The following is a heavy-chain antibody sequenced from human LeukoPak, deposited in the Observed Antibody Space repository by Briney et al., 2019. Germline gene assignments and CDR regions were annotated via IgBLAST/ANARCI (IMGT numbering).Heavy chain of an antibody. CDR2: IYYSGST. D-gene: IGHD2-2*01. J-gene: IGHJ4*02. V-gene: IGHV4-59*08. CDR1: GGSISSYY. CDR3: ASPSLVPSAYYYFDY. Sequence: SETLSLTCTVSGGSISSYYWSWIRQPPGKGLEWIGYIYYSGSTNYNPSLKSRVTISVDTSKNQFSLRLSSVTAADTAVYYCASPSLVPSAYYYFDYWGQGTLVTVSS.